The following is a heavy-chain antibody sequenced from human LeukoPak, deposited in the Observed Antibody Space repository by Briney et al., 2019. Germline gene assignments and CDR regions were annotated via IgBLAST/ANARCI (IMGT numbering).Heavy chain of an antibody. D-gene: IGHD3-22*01. CDR2: IYTSGST. CDR1: GGSISSYY. CDR3: ARDHYDSSGYYQGRQIFDY. V-gene: IGHV4-4*07. J-gene: IGHJ4*02. Sequence: SETLSLTCTVSGGSISSYYWSWIRQPAGKGLEWIGRIYTSGSTNYNPSLKSRVTMSVDTSKNQFSLKLSSVTAADTAVYYCARDHYDSSGYYQGRQIFDYWGQGTLVTVSS.